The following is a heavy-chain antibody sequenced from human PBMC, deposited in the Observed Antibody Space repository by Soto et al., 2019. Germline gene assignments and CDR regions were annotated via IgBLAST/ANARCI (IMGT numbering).Heavy chain of an antibody. CDR2: IYYSGST. CDR1: GGSISNYY. J-gene: IGHJ6*03. V-gene: IGHV4-59*08. Sequence: QVQLQESGPGLVKPSETLSLTCTVSGGSISNYYWSWIRQPPGKGLEWIGYIYYSGSTNYNPSLKSRVMMSVDTSKNQFSLKLSSVTAADTAVYYCARRKAIAAPREYYYMDVWGKGTTVTVSS. CDR3: ARRKAIAAPREYYYMDV. D-gene: IGHD6-13*01.